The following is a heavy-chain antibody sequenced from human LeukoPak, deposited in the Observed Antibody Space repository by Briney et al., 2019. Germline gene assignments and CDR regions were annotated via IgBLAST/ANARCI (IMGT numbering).Heavy chain of an antibody. CDR2: LTPAGDT. D-gene: IGHD2-15*01. V-gene: IGHV4-39*01. CDR1: GHSVRHDFYY. J-gene: IGHJ4*02. CDR3: ARHNAQRRCGFDF. Sequence: SDTLSLTCSLCGHSVRHDFYYCGWIRKPPGKELHWVACLTPAGDTRYHPSPETRLSMSVDTSKNQFALKFSAVTAADTALYWWARHNAQRRCGFDFWGQGILVTVSS.